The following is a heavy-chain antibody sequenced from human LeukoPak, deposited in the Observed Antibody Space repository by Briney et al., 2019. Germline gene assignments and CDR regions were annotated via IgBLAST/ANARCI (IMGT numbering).Heavy chain of an antibody. CDR3: SAENYYVFKY. V-gene: IGHV3-15*01. J-gene: IGHJ4*02. CDR1: GFTFSNAW. Sequence: NPGGSLRLSCAASGFTFSNAWMSWDRQAPGKGLEWVGRIKSKTDGGTTDYAAPVKGRFTISRDDSKNTLYLQMNSLRTEDTALYYCSAENYYVFKYWGQGTLVTVSS. CDR2: IKSKTDGGTT. D-gene: IGHD3-16*01.